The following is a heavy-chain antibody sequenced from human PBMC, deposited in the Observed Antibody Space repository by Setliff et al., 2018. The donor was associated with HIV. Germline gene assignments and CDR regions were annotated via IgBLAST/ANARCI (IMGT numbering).Heavy chain of an antibody. CDR1: GGSISSSTNY. CDR2: IYSSGST. Sequence: SETLSLTCSVSGGSISSSTNYWSWIRQPAGKGLEWIGRIYSSGSTNYNPSLKDRVTISIDTSDNQFSLSLNSVTAADTAMFYCATERAGYNPFDVWGQGTLVTV. D-gene: IGHD5-12*01. CDR3: ATERAGYNPFDV. J-gene: IGHJ4*02. V-gene: IGHV4-61*02.